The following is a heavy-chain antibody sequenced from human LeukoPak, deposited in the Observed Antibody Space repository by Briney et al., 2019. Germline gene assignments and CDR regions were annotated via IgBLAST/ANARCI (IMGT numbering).Heavy chain of an antibody. CDR2: IKSDGITI. D-gene: IGHD6-13*01. CDR1: GFTFSNYI. V-gene: IGHV3-74*01. J-gene: IGHJ4*02. CDR3: AKGHVSAAAGPFFDY. Sequence: GGSLRLSCAASGFTFSNYIMHWVRQAPGKGLVWVSRIKSDGITITYADSVTGRFTISRDNSRNTLYLQMNSLRAEDTAVYYCAKGHVSAAAGPFFDYWGQGTLVTVSS.